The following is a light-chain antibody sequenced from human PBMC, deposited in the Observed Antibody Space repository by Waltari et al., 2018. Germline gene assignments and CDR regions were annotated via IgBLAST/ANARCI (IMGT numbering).Light chain of an antibody. CDR2: AAS. V-gene: IGKV1-39*01. J-gene: IGKJ4*01. Sequence: DIQMTQSPSSLSASVGARVTITCRASQNINIFLSWYQKRPGRAPRLLIYAASSLHSGVPSRFSGSGSGTDFTLTIASLQPEDFATYYCQQSDTFFALTFGGGTKVEI. CDR1: QNINIF. CDR3: QQSDTFFALT.